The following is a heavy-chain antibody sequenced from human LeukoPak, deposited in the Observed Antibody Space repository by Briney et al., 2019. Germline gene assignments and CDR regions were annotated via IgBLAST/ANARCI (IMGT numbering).Heavy chain of an antibody. CDR2: IKQDGSEK. Sequence: GGSLRLSCAASGFTFSSYWMSWVRQAPGKGLEWVANIKQDGSEKYYVDSVKGRFTISRDNAKNSLYLQMNSLRAEDTAVYYCARAARYFDWLPKANYYYMDVWGKGTTVTISS. V-gene: IGHV3-7*01. D-gene: IGHD3-9*01. CDR1: GFTFSSYW. J-gene: IGHJ6*03. CDR3: ARAARYFDWLPKANYYYMDV.